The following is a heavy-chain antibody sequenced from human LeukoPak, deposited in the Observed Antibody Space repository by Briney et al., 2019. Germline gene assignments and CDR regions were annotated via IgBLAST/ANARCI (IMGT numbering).Heavy chain of an antibody. Sequence: PGGSLSLSCAASGFTISNFAMAWVRQAPGKGLEWVSSITGRSGGTYYADSVKGRFTISRDTSRNTLHLQMSSLRAEDTASYYCAKGSAQTGYYFDSWGQGTQVTVSS. CDR1: GFTISNFA. J-gene: IGHJ4*02. V-gene: IGHV3-23*01. D-gene: IGHD3-10*01. CDR2: ITGRSGGT. CDR3: AKGSAQTGYYFDS.